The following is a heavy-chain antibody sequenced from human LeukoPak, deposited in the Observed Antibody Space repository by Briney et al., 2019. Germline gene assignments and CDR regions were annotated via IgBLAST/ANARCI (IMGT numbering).Heavy chain of an antibody. Sequence: GESLKISCKGSGYSFTSYWIGWVRQMPGKGLEWMGIIYPGGSDTRYSPSFQGQVTISADKSISTAYLQWSSLKASDTAMYYCARAGQPRGYSYDGQSRYYYYYYMDVWGKGTTVTVSS. CDR1: GYSFTSYW. CDR2: IYPGGSDT. CDR3: ARAGQPRGYSYDGQSRYYYYYYMDV. V-gene: IGHV5-51*01. J-gene: IGHJ6*03. D-gene: IGHD5-18*01.